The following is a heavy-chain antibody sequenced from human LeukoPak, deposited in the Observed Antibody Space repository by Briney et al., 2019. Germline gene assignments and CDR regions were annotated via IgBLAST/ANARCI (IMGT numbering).Heavy chain of an antibody. D-gene: IGHD1-14*01. CDR1: GFTFSSYS. J-gene: IGHJ4*02. V-gene: IGHV3-21*01. CDR2: ISSSSSYI. CDR3: ARATSVNQDDY. Sequence: GGSLRLSCAASGFTFSSYSMNRVRQAPGKGLEWVSSISSSSSYIYYADSVKGRFTISRDNAKNSLYLQMNSLRAEDTAVYYCARATSVNQDDYWGQGTLVTVSS.